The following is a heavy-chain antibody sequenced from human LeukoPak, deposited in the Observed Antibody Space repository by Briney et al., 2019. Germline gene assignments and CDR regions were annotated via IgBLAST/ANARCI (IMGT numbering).Heavy chain of an antibody. CDR3: ARSDQADDY. CDR1: GFTFSSYW. Sequence: PGRSLRLSCAASGFTFSSYWMHWVLQVPGKGLVWVARINPGGSSITYADSVKGRFTISRDNAKNTLYLQMDSLRAEDTGVYYCARSDQADDYWGQGTLVTDSS. D-gene: IGHD2-2*01. V-gene: IGHV3-74*01. J-gene: IGHJ4*02. CDR2: INPGGSSI.